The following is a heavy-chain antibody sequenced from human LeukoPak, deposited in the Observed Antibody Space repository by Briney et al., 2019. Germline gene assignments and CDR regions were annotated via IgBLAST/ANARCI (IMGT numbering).Heavy chain of an antibody. CDR2: IIPIFGTA. D-gene: IGHD4-11*01. CDR1: GGTFSSYA. J-gene: IGHJ6*02. V-gene: IGHV1-69*01. CDR3: ARSGTTVTFDCYYGMDV. Sequence: GSSVKVSCKASGGTFSSYAISWVRQAPGQGLEWMGGIIPIFGTANYAQKLQGRVTITADESTSTAYMELSSLRSEDTAVYYCARSGTTVTFDCYYGMDVWGQGTTVTVSS.